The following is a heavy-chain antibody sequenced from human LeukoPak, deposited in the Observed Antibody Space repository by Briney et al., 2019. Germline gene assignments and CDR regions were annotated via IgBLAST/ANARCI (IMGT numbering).Heavy chain of an antibody. Sequence: GGSLRLSCAASGFTFSTFSMNWVCQAPGKGLEWVSSMSYSGGSTYYADSVKGRFTISRDNAKSTLYLQMNSLRAEDTAVYYCSAALYSGGWHYFDYWGQGILVTVSS. J-gene: IGHJ4*02. D-gene: IGHD2-15*01. CDR1: GFTFSTFS. V-gene: IGHV3-21*01. CDR2: MSYSGGST. CDR3: SAALYSGGWHYFDY.